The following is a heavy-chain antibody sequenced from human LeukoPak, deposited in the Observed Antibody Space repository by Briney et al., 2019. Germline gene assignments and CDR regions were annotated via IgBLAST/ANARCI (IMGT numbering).Heavy chain of an antibody. V-gene: IGHV3-30-3*01. CDR1: GFTFSSYA. CDR2: ISYDGSNK. CDR3: ARDYGVIVVVPAAIGGFDY. Sequence: PGRSLRLSCAASGFTFSSYAMHWVRQAPGKGLEWVAVISYDGSNKYYADSVKGRFTISRDNSKNTLYLQMNSLRAEDTAVYYCARDYGVIVVVPAAIGGFDYWGQGTLVTVSS. D-gene: IGHD2-2*02. J-gene: IGHJ4*02.